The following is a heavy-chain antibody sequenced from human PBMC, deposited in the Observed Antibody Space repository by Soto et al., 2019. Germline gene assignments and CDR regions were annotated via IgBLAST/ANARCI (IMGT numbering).Heavy chain of an antibody. Sequence: SETLSLTCTVSGGSISRYSWSWIRQPPGKGLEWIGYIYYSGSTNYNPSLKSRVTISVDTSKNQFSLKLSSVTAAYTAVYYCARVNSGSYYVYWGQGTLVTVSS. CDR2: IYYSGST. D-gene: IGHD1-26*01. CDR3: ARVNSGSYYVY. CDR1: GGSISRYS. J-gene: IGHJ4*02. V-gene: IGHV4-59*01.